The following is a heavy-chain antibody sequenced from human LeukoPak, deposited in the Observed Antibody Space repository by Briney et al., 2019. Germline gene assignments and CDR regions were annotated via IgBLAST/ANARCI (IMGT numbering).Heavy chain of an antibody. Sequence: GASVKVSCKASGGTFSSYAISWVRQAPGQGLEWMGGIIPIFGTANYAQKFQGRVTITTDESTSTAYMELSSLRSEDTAVYYCARQYSSSSSDAFDIWGQGTMVTVSS. V-gene: IGHV1-69*05. CDR2: IIPIFGTA. D-gene: IGHD6-6*01. CDR3: ARQYSSSSSDAFDI. J-gene: IGHJ3*02. CDR1: GGTFSSYA.